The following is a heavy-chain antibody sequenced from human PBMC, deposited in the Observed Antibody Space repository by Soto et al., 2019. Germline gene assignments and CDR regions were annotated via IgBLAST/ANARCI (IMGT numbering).Heavy chain of an antibody. CDR1: GFTFSSYC. J-gene: IGHJ4*02. V-gene: IGHV3-30*18. CDR2: ISYDGSNK. CDR3: AKEGETTAFDY. Sequence: RRLSCAASGFTFSSYCMHWVRQAPGKGLEWVAVISYDGSNKYYADSVKGRFTISRDNSKNTLYLQMNSLRAEDTAVYYCAKEGETTAFDYWGQGTLVTVSS. D-gene: IGHD4-17*01.